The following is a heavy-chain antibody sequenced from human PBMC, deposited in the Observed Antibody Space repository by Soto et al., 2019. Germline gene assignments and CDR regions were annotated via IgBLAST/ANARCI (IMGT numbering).Heavy chain of an antibody. Sequence: QVHLVQSGTEVKKPGSSVKVSCKASGGTFSSSGFSWVRQAPGQGLEWMGMIVPSLDTTNYAQKFQARVTITADEVTSTAHMELPSLRSEDTAVYYCARWPQPRYTADPYAVDVWGQGTRVIVSS. D-gene: IGHD3-16*02. V-gene: IGHV1-69*11. CDR1: GGTFSSSG. CDR3: ARWPQPRYTADPYAVDV. J-gene: IGHJ6*02. CDR2: IVPSLDTT.